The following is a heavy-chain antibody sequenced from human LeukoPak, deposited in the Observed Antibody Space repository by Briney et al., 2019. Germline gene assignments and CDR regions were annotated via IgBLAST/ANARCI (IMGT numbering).Heavy chain of an antibody. CDR1: GFTFSSFA. CDR3: AKDLPDYGDYIEGY. V-gene: IGHV3-23*01. CDR2: ISGSGGST. J-gene: IGHJ4*02. D-gene: IGHD4-17*01. Sequence: GSLRLSCAASGFTFSSFAMSWVRQAPGKGLEWVSTISGSGGSTNYADSVKGRFTFSRDNSKDTLYLQMNSLRAEDTAVYYCAKDLPDYGDYIEGYWGQGTLVTVSS.